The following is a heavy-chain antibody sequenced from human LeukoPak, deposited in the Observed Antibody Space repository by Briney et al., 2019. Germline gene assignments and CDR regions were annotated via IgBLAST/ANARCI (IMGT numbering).Heavy chain of an antibody. V-gene: IGHV3-23*01. CDR3: TRRVKYGGTWDHFAD. Sequence: GGSLRLSCAASGFTFDNYRMSWVRQAPGKGLEWVSTVNADGGNTYYADSVKGRFTISRDNSKSTLILQMNSLRVEDTALYYCTRRVKYGGTWDHFADWGQGTLVTVSS. J-gene: IGHJ4*02. CDR2: VNADGGNT. CDR1: GFTFDNYR. D-gene: IGHD1-26*01.